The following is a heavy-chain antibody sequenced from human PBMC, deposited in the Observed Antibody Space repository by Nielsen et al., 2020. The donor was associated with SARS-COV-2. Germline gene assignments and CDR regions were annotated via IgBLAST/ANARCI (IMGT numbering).Heavy chain of an antibody. Sequence: GGSLRLSCAASGFTFDNYAMHWVRKLPGKGWGWVSGISWTSGSIGYADSVKGRFTISRDNAKNSLYLQMNSLRAEDTALYYCAKDMAITILVGQNAFDIWGQGTMVTVSS. CDR1: GFTFDNYA. V-gene: IGHV3-9*01. CDR2: ISWTSGSI. CDR3: AKDMAITILVGQNAFDI. D-gene: IGHD3-9*01. J-gene: IGHJ3*02.